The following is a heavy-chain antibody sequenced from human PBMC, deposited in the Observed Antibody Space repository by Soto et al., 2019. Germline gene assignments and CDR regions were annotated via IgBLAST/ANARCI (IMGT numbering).Heavy chain of an antibody. D-gene: IGHD6-19*01. Sequence: EVELLESGGGLVQPVGSPRLSFAASGFTFSSFSMTWVRQAPGKGLEWVSAISGSGGTTYYADSVKDRFTISRDNSKSTLFLQMHSLRAEDTAVYYCAKYGRDSSAWKADYWGQGTLVTVSS. V-gene: IGHV3-23*01. CDR1: GFTFSSFS. J-gene: IGHJ4*02. CDR2: ISGSGGTT. CDR3: AKYGRDSSAWKADY.